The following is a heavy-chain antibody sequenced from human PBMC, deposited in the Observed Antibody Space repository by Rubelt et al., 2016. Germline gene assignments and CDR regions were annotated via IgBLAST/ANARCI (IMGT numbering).Heavy chain of an antibody. CDR2: ISSGGSP. V-gene: IGHV4-59*01. J-gene: IGHJ4*02. CDR1: GGSISTYY. D-gene: IGHD4-23*01. Sequence: QVQLQESGPGLVKPSETLSLTCTVSGGSISTYYWSSIRQPPGTGLEWIGYISSGGSPHYNPSLTSRVTISLDTSKNQFSRGLTSVTSADTAVYDCAREQGGNTPPYYFDYWGQGILLTVSS. CDR3: AREQGGNTPPYYFDY.